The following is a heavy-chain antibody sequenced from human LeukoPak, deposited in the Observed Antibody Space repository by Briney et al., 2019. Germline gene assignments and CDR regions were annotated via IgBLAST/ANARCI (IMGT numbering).Heavy chain of an antibody. CDR3: ARGPLGYCSGGSRSTGREFDY. Sequence: SETLSLTCTVSGGSVSSGSYYWSWIRQPPGKGLEWIGYIYYSGSTNYNPSLKSRVTISVDTSKNQFSLKLSSVTAADTAVYYCARGPLGYCSGGSRSTGREFDYWGQGTLVTVSS. CDR2: IYYSGST. CDR1: GGSVSSGSYY. D-gene: IGHD2-15*01. J-gene: IGHJ4*02. V-gene: IGHV4-61*01.